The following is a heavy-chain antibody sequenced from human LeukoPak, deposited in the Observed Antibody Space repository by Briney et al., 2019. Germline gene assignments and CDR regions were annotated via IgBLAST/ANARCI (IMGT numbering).Heavy chain of an antibody. V-gene: IGHV3-7*01. CDR2: IKEGGSEK. Sequence: GSLRLSCAASGFTFSTYWMSWVRQAPGKGLEWVANIKEGGSEKYYGDSVKGRFTISRDNAKNSLYLQMNSLRAEDTAVYYCARDSSGYQWGQGTLVTVSS. J-gene: IGHJ4*02. CDR3: ARDSSGYQ. CDR1: GFTFSTYW. D-gene: IGHD3-22*01.